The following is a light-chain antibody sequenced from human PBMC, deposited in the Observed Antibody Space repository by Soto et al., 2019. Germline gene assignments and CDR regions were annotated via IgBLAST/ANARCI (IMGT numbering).Light chain of an antibody. Sequence: EIVMTHSPATLSVSPGERATLSCRASQSVTSNLAWYQQKPGQAPRLLIYGESTRATGIPARFSGSGSGTEFTLTISSLQSEDFAVYYCQQYNNWPPFVGQGTRLEIK. CDR3: QQYNNWPPF. J-gene: IGKJ5*01. V-gene: IGKV3-15*01. CDR2: GES. CDR1: QSVTSN.